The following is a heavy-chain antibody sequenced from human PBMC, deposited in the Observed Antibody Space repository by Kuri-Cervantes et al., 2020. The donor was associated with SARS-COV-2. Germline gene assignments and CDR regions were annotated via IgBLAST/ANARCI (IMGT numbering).Heavy chain of an antibody. CDR1: GFTFSTYS. CDR3: ASLGGTSWYDY. J-gene: IGHJ4*02. CDR2: ISSSSSYI. D-gene: IGHD2-2*01. Sequence: GGSLRLSCAASGFTFSTYSMTWVRQAPGKGLEWVSSISSSSSYIYYADSVKGRFTISRDNAKNSLYLQMNSLRAEDTAVYYCASLGGTSWYDYWGQGTLVTVSS. V-gene: IGHV3-21*01.